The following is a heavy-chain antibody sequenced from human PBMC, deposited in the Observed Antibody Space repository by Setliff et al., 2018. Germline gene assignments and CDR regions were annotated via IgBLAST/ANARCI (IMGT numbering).Heavy chain of an antibody. Sequence: SETLSLTCAVYGGSFSTYFWSWIRQPPGKGLEWIGYIYRNGNTNFNPSLKTRVTMSVDTSKNQFALNLRSVTAADTAVYYCARVDFTMIQGVIGHWGQGTLVTVSS. D-gene: IGHD3-10*01. J-gene: IGHJ1*01. CDR2: IYRNGNT. V-gene: IGHV4-4*08. CDR1: GGSFSTYF. CDR3: ARVDFTMIQGVIGH.